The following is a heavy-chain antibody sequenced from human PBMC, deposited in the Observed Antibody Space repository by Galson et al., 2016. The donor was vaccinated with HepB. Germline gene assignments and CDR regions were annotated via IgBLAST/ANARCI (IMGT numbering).Heavy chain of an antibody. Sequence: SVKDSCKASGGTLSSYVISWVRQAPGQGLEWMGGIIPIFDSTNYTQKLQGRVSITADESTNTAYMELSSLRSEDTALYYCATSPSGVVVAGSIRLEAFHIWGQGTVVSVSS. CDR1: GGTLSSYV. V-gene: IGHV1-69*13. CDR3: ATSPSGVVVAGSIRLEAFHI. D-gene: IGHD6-19*01. CDR2: IIPIFDST. J-gene: IGHJ3*02.